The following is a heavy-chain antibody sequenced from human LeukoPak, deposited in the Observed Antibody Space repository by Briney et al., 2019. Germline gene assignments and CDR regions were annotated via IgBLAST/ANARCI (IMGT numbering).Heavy chain of an antibody. Sequence: KTGGSLRLSCAASGFTFSDYYMTWIRQTPGKGLEWVSYISDTARTKSYADSVKGRFTISRDNAKNSLYLQMNSLRVEDTAVYYCAGVNYWNYPFWGQGTLVTVSS. CDR1: GFTFSDYY. D-gene: IGHD1-7*01. J-gene: IGHJ4*02. CDR3: AGVNYWNYPF. CDR2: ISDTARTK. V-gene: IGHV3-11*04.